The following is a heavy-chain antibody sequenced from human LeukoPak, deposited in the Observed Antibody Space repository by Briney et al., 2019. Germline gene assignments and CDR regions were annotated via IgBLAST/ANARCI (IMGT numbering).Heavy chain of an antibody. CDR1: GFTFDDYA. CDR3: AKDRRYSSSWIGGGFDY. J-gene: IGHJ4*02. Sequence: PGGSLRLYCAASGFTFDDYAMHWVRQAPGKGLEWVSGISWNSGSIGYADSVKGRFTISRDNAKNSLYLQMNSLRAEDTALYYCAKDRRYSSSWIGGGFDYWGQGTLVTVSS. V-gene: IGHV3-9*01. CDR2: ISWNSGSI. D-gene: IGHD6-13*01.